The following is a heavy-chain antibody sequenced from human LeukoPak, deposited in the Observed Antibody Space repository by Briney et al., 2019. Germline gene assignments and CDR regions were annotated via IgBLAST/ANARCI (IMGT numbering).Heavy chain of an antibody. CDR3: VRIRRSESFCY. V-gene: IGHV3-7*01. Sequence: GGSLRLSCAASGFTFSNYWMSWARQVPGKGLEWMANIRQDGSEQQYVDSVKGRFTISRDNAKNSVYLQMNSLRAEDTAVYYCVRIRRSESFCYWGQGSLVAVSS. J-gene: IGHJ1*01. CDR1: GFTFSNYW. CDR2: IRQDGSEQ. D-gene: IGHD3-3*01.